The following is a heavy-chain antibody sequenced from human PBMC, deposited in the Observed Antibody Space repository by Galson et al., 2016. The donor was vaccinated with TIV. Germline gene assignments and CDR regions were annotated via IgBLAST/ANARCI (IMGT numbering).Heavy chain of an antibody. CDR1: GYTLTNYI. V-gene: IGHV1-3*01. D-gene: IGHD1-1*01. J-gene: IGHJ4*02. Sequence: SVKVSCKASGYTLTNYIMHWVRQAPGQRLEWMGWINAGNGNTKYSQKFQGRVTITRDTSASTAYMELSSLRSEDAAVYYCARDPGYFVYWGQGTLVTVSS. CDR2: INAGNGNT. CDR3: ARDPGYFVY.